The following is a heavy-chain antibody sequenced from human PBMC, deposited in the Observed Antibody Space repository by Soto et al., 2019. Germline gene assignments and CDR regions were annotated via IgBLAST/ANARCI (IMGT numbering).Heavy chain of an antibody. CDR1: GGSISSGGYS. Sequence: PSETLSLTCAVSGGSISSGGYSWSWIRQPPGKGLEWIGYIYHSGSTYYNPSLKSRVTISVDRSKNQFSLKLSSVTAADTAVYYCASSIAARPRLDYGMDVWGQGTTVTVSS. J-gene: IGHJ6*02. CDR2: IYHSGST. D-gene: IGHD6-6*01. V-gene: IGHV4-30-2*01. CDR3: ASSIAARPRLDYGMDV.